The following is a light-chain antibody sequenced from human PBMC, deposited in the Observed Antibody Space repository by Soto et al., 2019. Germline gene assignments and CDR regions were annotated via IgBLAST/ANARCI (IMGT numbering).Light chain of an antibody. J-gene: IGLJ1*01. CDR3: NSYTASIPFYV. V-gene: IGLV2-14*03. CDR1: RTDGDGHDY. CDR2: DVY. Sequence: QSVLTQSASVSGSPGQSIAISCIGVRTDGDGHDYVSWYQQHPGQAPQLIIYDVYNRPSGVSDRFSGSKSGNTASLVISGLQAEDEADYFCNSYTASIPFYVFGAGTKVTXL.